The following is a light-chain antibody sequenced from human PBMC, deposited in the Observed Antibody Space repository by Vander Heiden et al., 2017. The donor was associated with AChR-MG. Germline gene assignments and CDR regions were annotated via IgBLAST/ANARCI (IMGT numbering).Light chain of an antibody. Sequence: DIQMTQSPSTLSASVGDRVTITCRASQSIGTWLAWYQQNQGKSPRLLIYRASNLESGVPSRFSGSGSGTEFTLTIRSLQPDDFGTYYCQQCASYSDISFGQGTRLEIK. J-gene: IGKJ5*01. V-gene: IGKV1-5*03. CDR1: QSIGTW. CDR2: RAS. CDR3: QQCASYSDIS.